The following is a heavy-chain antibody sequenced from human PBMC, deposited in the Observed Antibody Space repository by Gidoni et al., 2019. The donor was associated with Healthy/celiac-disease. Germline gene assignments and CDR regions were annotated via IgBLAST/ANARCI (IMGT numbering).Heavy chain of an antibody. V-gene: IGHV3-33*01. CDR2: IWYDGSNK. CDR1: GFTFSSYG. D-gene: IGHD3-16*02. Sequence: QVQLVASGGGVVQPGRSLRLSCAASGFTFSSYGMHWVRQAPGKGLEWVAVIWYDGSNKYYADSVKGRFTISRDNSKNTLYLQMNSLRAEDTAVYYCARDVGLYTGYFDYWGQGTLVTVSS. CDR3: ARDVGLYTGYFDY. J-gene: IGHJ4*02.